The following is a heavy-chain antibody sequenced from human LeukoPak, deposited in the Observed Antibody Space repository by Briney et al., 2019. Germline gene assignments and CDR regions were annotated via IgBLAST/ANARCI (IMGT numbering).Heavy chain of an antibody. CDR1: GFTVSSNY. J-gene: IGHJ4*02. V-gene: IGHV3-66*02. Sequence: GGSLRLSCAASGFTVSSNYMSWVRQAPGKGLEWVSVIYSGGSTYYADSVKGRFTISRDNSKNTLYLQMNSLRAEDTAVYYCAKDPHRWELRLEDYFDYWGQGTLVTVSS. CDR2: IYSGGST. CDR3: AKDPHRWELRLEDYFDY. D-gene: IGHD1-26*01.